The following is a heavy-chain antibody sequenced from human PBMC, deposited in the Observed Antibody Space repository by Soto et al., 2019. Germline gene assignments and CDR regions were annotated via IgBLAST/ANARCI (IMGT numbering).Heavy chain of an antibody. Sequence: PSETLSLTCTVSGGSISSSSYYWGWIRQPPGKGLEWIGSIYYGGSTYYNPSLKSRVTISVDTSKNQFSLKLSSVTAADTAVYYCARSIRSGWYAYYFDYWGQGTLVTVSS. CDR2: IYYGGST. J-gene: IGHJ4*02. D-gene: IGHD6-19*01. CDR1: GGSISSSSYY. CDR3: ARSIRSGWYAYYFDY. V-gene: IGHV4-39*01.